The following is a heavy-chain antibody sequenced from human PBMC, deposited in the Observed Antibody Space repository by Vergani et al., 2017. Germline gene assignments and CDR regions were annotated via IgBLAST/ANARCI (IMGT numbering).Heavy chain of an antibody. V-gene: IGHV3-15*01. J-gene: IGHJ4*02. D-gene: IGHD2-15*01. Sequence: EVQLVESGGGLVKPGGSLRLSCAASGFTFSNAWMSWVRQAPGKGLEWVGRIKSKTDGGTTDYAAPVKGRFTISRDDSKNSLYLQMNSLKTEDKAVYYCTTDPLLSHLSYLDDGGQGTLVSVSS. CDR3: TTDPLLSHLSYLDD. CDR1: GFTFSNAW. CDR2: IKSKTDGGTT.